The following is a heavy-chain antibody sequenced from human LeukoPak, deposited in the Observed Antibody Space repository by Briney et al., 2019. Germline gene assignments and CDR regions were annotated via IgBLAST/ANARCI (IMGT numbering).Heavy chain of an antibody. CDR2: INARATSP. CDR3: AKESWFGEPSLDH. V-gene: IGHV3-23*01. CDR1: GVTFGNNA. Sequence: VGSLRLSWAASGVTFGNNAMSWVRQAPRKGLEWLASINARATSPYYADSVKGRFAISRDNSENTLHLQMTSLRADDTAVYYCAKESWFGEPSLDHWGQGALVTVSA. D-gene: IGHD3-10*01. J-gene: IGHJ4*02.